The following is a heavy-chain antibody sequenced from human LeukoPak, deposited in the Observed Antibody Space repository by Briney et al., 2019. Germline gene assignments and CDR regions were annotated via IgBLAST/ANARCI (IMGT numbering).Heavy chain of an antibody. CDR3: ARAVGSSGCDY. Sequence: PGGSLRLSCAASGFTFNNYWLTWVRQAPGKGLEWVAKISQDGSEKYYVDSVKGRFTTSRDSGKNSLYLQMNSLRVEDTAVYYCARAVGSSGCDYWGQGTLVTVSS. CDR2: ISQDGSEK. V-gene: IGHV3-7*01. D-gene: IGHD3-22*01. J-gene: IGHJ4*02. CDR1: GFTFNNYW.